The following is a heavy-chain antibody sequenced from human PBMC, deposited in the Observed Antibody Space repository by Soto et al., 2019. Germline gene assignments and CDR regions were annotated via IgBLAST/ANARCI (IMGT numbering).Heavy chain of an antibody. CDR2: IRSKAYGGTT. D-gene: IGHD3-3*01. Sequence: GESLKISCTASGFTFGDYAMSWVRQAPGKGLEWVGFIRSKAYGGTTEYAASVKGRFTISRDDSKSIAYLQMNSLKTEDTAVYYCTRGFLEWLSNDYWGQGTLVTVSS. CDR3: TRGFLEWLSNDY. J-gene: IGHJ4*02. V-gene: IGHV3-49*04. CDR1: GFTFGDYA.